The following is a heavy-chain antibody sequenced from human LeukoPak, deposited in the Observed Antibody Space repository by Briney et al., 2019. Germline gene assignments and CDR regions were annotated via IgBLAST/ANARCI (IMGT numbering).Heavy chain of an antibody. CDR1: GYTFTSYD. Sequence: ASVKVSCKASGYTFTSYDINWVRQATGQGLEWMGWMNPNSGNTGYAQKFQERVTITRDMSTSTAYMELSSLRSEDTAVYYCAAGPSRWGVYWGQGTLVTVSS. J-gene: IGHJ4*02. CDR3: AAGPSRWGVY. D-gene: IGHD3-16*01. V-gene: IGHV1-8*01. CDR2: MNPNSGNT.